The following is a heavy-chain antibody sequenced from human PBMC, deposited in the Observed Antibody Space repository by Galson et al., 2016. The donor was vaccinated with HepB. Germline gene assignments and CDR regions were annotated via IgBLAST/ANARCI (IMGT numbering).Heavy chain of an antibody. V-gene: IGHV3-7*04. CDR2: INHVGNEK. CDR1: GFPFSSYW. J-gene: IGHJ4*02. Sequence: SLRLSCAPSGFPFSSYWMTWVRLAPGKGLDWVASINHVGNEKYYVDSVKGRFTISRDSIKNSLYLQINSLRADDTAVYYCARDLDYWGQGTLVTVSS. CDR3: ARDLDY.